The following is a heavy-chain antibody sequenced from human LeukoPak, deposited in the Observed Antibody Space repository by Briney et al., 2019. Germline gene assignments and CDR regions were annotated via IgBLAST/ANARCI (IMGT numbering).Heavy chain of an antibody. J-gene: IGHJ4*02. CDR1: GFTFSIYA. V-gene: IGHV3-64*01. CDR2: ISSNGVST. D-gene: IGHD3-22*01. Sequence: GGSLRLSCAASGFTFSIYAMHWVRQAPGKGLEYVSAISSNGVSTYYANSVKGRFTISRDNSKSTMYLQMGSVRAEDMAVYYCARRASGFRQGYFDYWGQGTLVTVSP. CDR3: ARRASGFRQGYFDY.